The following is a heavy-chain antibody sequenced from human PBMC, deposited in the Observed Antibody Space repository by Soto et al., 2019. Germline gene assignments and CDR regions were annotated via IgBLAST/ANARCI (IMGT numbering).Heavy chain of an antibody. CDR1: GGSISIGGYY. D-gene: IGHD3-3*01. V-gene: IGHV4-31*03. CDR3: ARKKEFTSGSFYYSGLDG. J-gene: IGHJ6*02. CDR2: IYRSGNA. Sequence: QMQLQESGAGLVKPSQTLSLICTVSGGSISIGGYYWSWIRHHPGKALEWIGYIYRSGNAYYNPSLKCRVAISVDTSKNQFSLKLSSVTVADKAVYYCARKKEFTSGSFYYSGLDGWGQGTSVTVCS.